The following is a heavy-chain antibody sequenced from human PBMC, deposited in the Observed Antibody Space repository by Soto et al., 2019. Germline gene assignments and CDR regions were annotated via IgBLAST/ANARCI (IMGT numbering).Heavy chain of an antibody. J-gene: IGHJ3*02. CDR2: ISSSSSTI. V-gene: IGHV3-48*01. D-gene: IGHD3-16*02. CDR3: ARDANDYIWGSYRYHDAFDI. Sequence: GGSLRLSCAASGFTFSSYSMNWVRQAPGKGLEWVSYISSSSSTIYYADSVKGRFTISRDNAKNSLYLQMNSLRAEDTAVYYCARDANDYIWGSYRYHDAFDIWGQGTMVTVSS. CDR1: GFTFSSYS.